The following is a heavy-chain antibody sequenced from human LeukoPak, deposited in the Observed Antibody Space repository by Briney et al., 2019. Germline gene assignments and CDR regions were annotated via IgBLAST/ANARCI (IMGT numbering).Heavy chain of an antibody. V-gene: IGHV3-30*18. D-gene: IGHD1-1*01. CDR3: AKSKGTTGTTGVDY. CDR2: ISYDGSNK. J-gene: IGHJ4*02. CDR1: GFTFSSYG. Sequence: GGSLRLSCAASGFTFSSYGMHWVRQAPGKGLEWVPVISYDGSNKYYADSVKGRFTISRDNSKNTLYLQMNSLRAEDTAVYYCAKSKGTTGTTGVDYWGQGTLVTVSS.